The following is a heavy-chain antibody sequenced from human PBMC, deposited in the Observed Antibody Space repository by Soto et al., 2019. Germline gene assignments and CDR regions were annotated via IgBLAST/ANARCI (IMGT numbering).Heavy chain of an antibody. V-gene: IGHV5-51*01. CDR1: GYSFTNNW. Sequence: GESLKISCKGFGYSFTNNWIVWVRQMSGKGLEWMGIIYPGDSDTRYSPSFQGQVTISADKSISTAYLQWSSLKASDTAMYYCGRGTHYYGVDVWGQGTTVTVSS. CDR2: IYPGDSDT. CDR3: GRGTHYYGVDV. J-gene: IGHJ6*02.